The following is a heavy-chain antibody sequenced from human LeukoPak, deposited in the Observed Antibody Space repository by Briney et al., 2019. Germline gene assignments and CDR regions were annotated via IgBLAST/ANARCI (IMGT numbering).Heavy chain of an antibody. D-gene: IGHD6-19*01. CDR1: GGSITSISYY. J-gene: IGHJ4*02. CDR3: ARSPGQWLLLGFDY. CDR2: IYHGGST. V-gene: IGHV4-39*01. Sequence: PSETLSLTCTVSGGSITSISYYWDWIRQPPGKGLEWIGSIYHGGSTYYSPSLRSRVTISVDTSKNQFSLKLSSVTAAGTAVYYCARSPGQWLLLGFDYWGQGTLVTVSS.